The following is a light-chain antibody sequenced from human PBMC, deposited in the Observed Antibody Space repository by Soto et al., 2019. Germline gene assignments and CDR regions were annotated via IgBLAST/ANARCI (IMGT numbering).Light chain of an antibody. CDR2: SND. V-gene: IGLV1-44*01. CDR1: NSNIGRND. CDR3: AAWDDTLRARV. Sequence: VLAQPPSASGTPGQRVTISCSGSNSNIGRNDVTWYQQVPGTAPQCLIYSNDQRPSGVPDRISGSRSGTSASLAFSGLQSGDEAEYYCAAWDDTLRARVFGGGTKVTVL. J-gene: IGLJ2*01.